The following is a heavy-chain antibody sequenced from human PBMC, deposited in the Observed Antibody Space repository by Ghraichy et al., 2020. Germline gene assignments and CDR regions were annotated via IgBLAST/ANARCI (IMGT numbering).Heavy chain of an antibody. D-gene: IGHD3-10*01. CDR2: ICWDDDK. J-gene: IGHJ3*02. Sequence: SGPTLVKPTQTLTLTCTFSGFSLSSSGVGVGWIRQPPGKALERLALICWDDDKRYSPSLRNRLTITKDTSKNQVVLTMTNMDPVDTATYFCARYILRGAPSDAFDIWGQGTVVTVSS. CDR1: GFSLSSSGVG. V-gene: IGHV2-5*02. CDR3: ARYILRGAPSDAFDI.